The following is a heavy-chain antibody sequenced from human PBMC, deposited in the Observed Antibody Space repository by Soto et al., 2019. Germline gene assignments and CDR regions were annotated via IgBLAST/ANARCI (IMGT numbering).Heavy chain of an antibody. D-gene: IGHD3-22*01. V-gene: IGHV3-30-3*01. CDR1: GCTFSSYA. J-gene: IGHJ4*02. Sequence: LRLSCAASGCTFSSYAMHWVRQAPGKGLEWVAVISYDGSNKYYADSVKGRFTISRDNSKNTLYLQMNSLRAEDTAVYYCARDPDYYDSSGYYYYFDYWGQGTLVTVSS. CDR3: ARDPDYYDSSGYYYYFDY. CDR2: ISYDGSNK.